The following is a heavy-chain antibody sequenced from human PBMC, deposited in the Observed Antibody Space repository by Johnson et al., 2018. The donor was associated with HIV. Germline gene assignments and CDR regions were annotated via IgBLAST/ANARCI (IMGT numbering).Heavy chain of an antibody. CDR2: ISSSGSTM. CDR1: GFTFSDYY. D-gene: IGHD5/OR15-5a*01. V-gene: IGHV3-11*01. J-gene: IGHJ3*02. CDR3: AKDLRSVNLDAFDI. Sequence: QVQLVESGGGLVKPGGSLRLSCAASGFTFSDYYMSWIRQAPGKGLEWVSYISSSGSTMYYADSVKGRFTISRDNTKNSLYLQMNSLRAEDTALYYCAKDLRSVNLDAFDIWGQGTVVTVSS.